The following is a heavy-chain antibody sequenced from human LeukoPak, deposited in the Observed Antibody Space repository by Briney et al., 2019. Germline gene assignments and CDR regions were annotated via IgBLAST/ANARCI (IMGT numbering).Heavy chain of an antibody. V-gene: IGHV1-46*01. CDR1: GYTFTGYY. D-gene: IGHD6-25*01. CDR2: INPRGGST. J-gene: IGHJ4*02. CDR3: ARVGSAAATADY. Sequence: VASVKVSCKASGYTFTGYYMHWMRQAPGQGREWMGIINPRGGSTDYSQKFQGRITMTSDTSTSTVYMQLSSLRSDDTAVYFCARVGSAAATADYWGQGTLVTVSS.